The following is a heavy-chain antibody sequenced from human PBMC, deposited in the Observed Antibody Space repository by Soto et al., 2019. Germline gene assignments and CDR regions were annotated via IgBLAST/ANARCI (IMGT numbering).Heavy chain of an antibody. CDR1: GFTFSSYA. D-gene: IGHD6-19*01. V-gene: IGHV3-30-3*01. CDR2: ISYDGSNK. J-gene: IGHJ3*02. Sequence: QVQLVESGGGVVQPGRSLRLSCAASGFTFSSYAMHWVRQAPGKGLEWVAIISYDGSNKYSADSVKGRFTISRDNSKNTLYLQMNWLRAEDTAVYYCARGIAVAGLGDAFDIWGQGTMVTVSS. CDR3: ARGIAVAGLGDAFDI.